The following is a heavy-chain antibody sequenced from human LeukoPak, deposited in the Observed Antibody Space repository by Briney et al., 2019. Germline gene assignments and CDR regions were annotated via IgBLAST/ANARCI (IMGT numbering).Heavy chain of an antibody. CDR2: ISSSSSYI. CDR1: GFTFSSYS. J-gene: IGHJ4*02. Sequence: PGGSLRLSCAASGFTFSSYSMNWVRQAPGKGLEWVSSISSSSSYIYYADSVKGRFTISRDNAKNSLYLQMNSLRAEDTAVYYCARAPEMTTVTLVDYWGQGTLVTVSS. CDR3: ARAPEMTTVTLVDY. D-gene: IGHD4-17*01. V-gene: IGHV3-21*01.